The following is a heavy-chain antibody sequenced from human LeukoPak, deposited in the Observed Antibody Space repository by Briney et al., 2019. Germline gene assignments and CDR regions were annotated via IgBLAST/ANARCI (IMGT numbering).Heavy chain of an antibody. CDR1: GYTFTSYG. Sequence: ASVKVSCKASGYTFTSYGISWVRQAPGQGLEWMGWINTNTGNPTYAQGFTGRFVFSLDTSVSTAYLQISSLKAEDTAVYYCARIVGATVSGASDYWGQGTLVTVSS. CDR3: ARIVGATVSGASDY. CDR2: INTNTGNP. J-gene: IGHJ4*02. V-gene: IGHV7-4-1*02. D-gene: IGHD1-26*01.